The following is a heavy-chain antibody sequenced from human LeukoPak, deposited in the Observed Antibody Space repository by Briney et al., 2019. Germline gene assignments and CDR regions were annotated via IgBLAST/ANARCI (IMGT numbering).Heavy chain of an antibody. CDR2: INHSGST. CDR3: ARPARMYSSSWRGWFDP. CDR1: GGSFSGYY. Sequence: PSETLSFTCAVYGGSFSGYYWSWIRQPPGKGLEWIGEINHSGSTNYNPSLKSRVTISVDTSKNQFSLKLSSVTAADTAVYYCARPARMYSSSWRGWFDPWGQETLVTVSS. J-gene: IGHJ5*02. D-gene: IGHD6-13*01. V-gene: IGHV4-34*01.